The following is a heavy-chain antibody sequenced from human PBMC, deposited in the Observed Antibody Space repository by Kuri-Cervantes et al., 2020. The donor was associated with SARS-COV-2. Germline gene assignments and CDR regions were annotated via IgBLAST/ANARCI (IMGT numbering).Heavy chain of an antibody. V-gene: IGHV3-66*02. D-gene: IGHD2-2*01. CDR1: GFTVSSNY. Sequence: GGSLRLSCAASGFTVSSNYMSWVRQAPGKGLEWVSVIYSGGSTYYADSVKGRFTISRDNSKNTLYLQMNSLRAEDTAVYYCARDYIVVVPAPVDYWGQGTLVTVSS. CDR3: ARDYIVVVPAPVDY. J-gene: IGHJ4*02. CDR2: IYSGGST.